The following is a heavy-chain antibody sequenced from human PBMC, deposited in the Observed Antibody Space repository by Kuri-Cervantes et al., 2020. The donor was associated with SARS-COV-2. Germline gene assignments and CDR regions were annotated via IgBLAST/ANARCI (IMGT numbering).Heavy chain of an antibody. CDR1: GGTFSSYA. V-gene: IGHV1-69*13. CDR2: IIPIFGTA. J-gene: IGHJ3*02. Sequence: SVKVSCKASGGTFSSYAISWVRQAPGQGLEWMGGIIPIFGTANYALKFQGRVTITADESTSTAYMELSSLRSEDTAVYYCASRYCSGGSCYSLYAFDIWGQGTMVTVSS. D-gene: IGHD2-15*01. CDR3: ASRYCSGGSCYSLYAFDI.